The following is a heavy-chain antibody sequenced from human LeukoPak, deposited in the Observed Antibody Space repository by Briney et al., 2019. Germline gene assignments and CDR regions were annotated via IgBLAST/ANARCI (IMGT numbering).Heavy chain of an antibody. V-gene: IGHV4-38-2*02. CDR3: ARDRESSPWELLLDY. J-gene: IGHJ4*02. Sequence: KTSETLSLTCAVSGYSIRSGYYWAWIRQPPGKGLEWIGSLHHTSSTYYNPSLKRRASMSVDRSNNNFLLTLSIITASATAGYYCARDRESSPWELLLDYWGQEILVSVPS. D-gene: IGHD1-26*01. CDR1: GYSIRSGYY. CDR2: LHHTSST.